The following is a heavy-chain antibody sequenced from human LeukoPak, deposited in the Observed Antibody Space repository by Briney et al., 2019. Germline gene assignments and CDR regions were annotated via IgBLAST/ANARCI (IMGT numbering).Heavy chain of an antibody. CDR2: IYYSGST. Sequence: KRSETLSLTCTVSGGSISSSDYYWGWIRQPPGKGLEWIGTIYYSGSTYYNPSLKSRVTISVDTSKSQFSLKLRSVTAADTAMYYCARRDYVWGSPDYWGQGTQVTVSS. CDR1: GGSISSSDYY. V-gene: IGHV4-39*01. CDR3: ARRDYVWGSPDY. J-gene: IGHJ4*02. D-gene: IGHD3-16*01.